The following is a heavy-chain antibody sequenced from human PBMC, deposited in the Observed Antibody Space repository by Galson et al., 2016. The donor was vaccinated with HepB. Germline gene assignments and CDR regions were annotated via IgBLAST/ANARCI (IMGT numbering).Heavy chain of an antibody. CDR2: IRSKAYGGTT. Sequence: SLRLSCAASGFTFGDYAMSWFRQAPGKGLEWVGFIRSKAYGGTTEYAASVKGRFTISRDDSKSIAYLQMNSLKTEDTAVYYCTRVAVDFVPLVYFDYWGQGTLVTVSS. D-gene: IGHD6-19*01. CDR3: TRVAVDFVPLVYFDY. J-gene: IGHJ4*02. CDR1: GFTFGDYA. V-gene: IGHV3-49*03.